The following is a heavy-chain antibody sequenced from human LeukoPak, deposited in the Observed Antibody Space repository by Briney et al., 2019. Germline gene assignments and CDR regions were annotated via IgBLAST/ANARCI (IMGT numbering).Heavy chain of an antibody. J-gene: IGHJ6*03. CDR2: IYYSGST. Sequence: PSETLSLTCTVSGGSISSYYWSWIRQPPGKGLEWIGYIYYSGSTNYNPSLKSRVTISVDTSKNQFSLKLSSVTAADTAVYYCASRNVDTAMVSYYYYYMDVWGKGTTVTVSS. CDR1: GGSISSYY. CDR3: ASRNVDTAMVSYYYYYMDV. D-gene: IGHD5-18*01. V-gene: IGHV4-59*01.